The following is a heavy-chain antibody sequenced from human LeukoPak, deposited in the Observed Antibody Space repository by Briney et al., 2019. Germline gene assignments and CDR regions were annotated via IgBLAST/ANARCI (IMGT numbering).Heavy chain of an antibody. CDR3: ARVRRQKRRNPFDI. CDR2: IYSSGSP. J-gene: IGHJ3*02. V-gene: IGHV4-59*08. Sequence: SETLSLTCAVSGGSISNYYWTWIRQPPGKGLEWIGYIYSSGSPNYNPSLTRRVTISLDTYTNHFSLKLGPPTAADTAVYYCARVRRQKRRNPFDIWGQGTMVTVSS. CDR1: GGSISNYY. D-gene: IGHD1-14*01.